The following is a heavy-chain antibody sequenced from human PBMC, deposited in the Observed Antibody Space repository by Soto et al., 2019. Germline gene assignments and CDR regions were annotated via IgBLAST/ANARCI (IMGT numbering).Heavy chain of an antibody. V-gene: IGHV2-5*02. CDR1: GFSLSTSGVG. J-gene: IGHJ5*02. CDR2: IYWDDDK. D-gene: IGHD5-12*01. CDR3: AHRQACGYDSQWFDP. Sequence: QITLKESGPTLVKPTQTLPLTCTFSGFSLSTSGVGVGWIRQPPGKALEWLALIYWDDDKRYSPSLKSRLTLTKDTSKNQVVLIMTNMDPVDTATYYCAHRQACGYDSQWFDPWGQGTLVTVSS.